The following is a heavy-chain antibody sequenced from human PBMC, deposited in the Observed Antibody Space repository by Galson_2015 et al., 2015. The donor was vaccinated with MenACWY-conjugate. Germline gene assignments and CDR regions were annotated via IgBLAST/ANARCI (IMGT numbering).Heavy chain of an antibody. CDR2: IRETGSL. CDR3: ARLPTGGSSFGYFDY. CDR1: GASISSHH. J-gene: IGHJ4*02. D-gene: IGHD3-16*01. V-gene: IGHV4-59*08. Sequence: SEPLSLTCPVSGASISSHHWSWFRQPPGKGLEWIAYIRETGSLKDNPSLKRRVTMSADKSNNQFSLRVISVTAADTAVYYCARLPTGGSSFGYFDYWGRGILVAVSA.